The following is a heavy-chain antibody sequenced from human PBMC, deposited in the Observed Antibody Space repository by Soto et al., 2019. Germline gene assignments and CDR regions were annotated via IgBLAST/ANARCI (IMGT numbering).Heavy chain of an antibody. V-gene: IGHV3-53*01. CDR2: MYSGGT. J-gene: IGHJ3*02. Sequence: LRLSCAASEIIVSVNYMSWVRQAPGKGLEWVSTMYSGGTFYADSVKGRFTISRDNSKNTLYLQMNNLRAEDTAVYYCARPHSGRYPWAFDIWGQGTMVTVSS. CDR1: EIIVSVNY. CDR3: ARPHSGRYPWAFDI. D-gene: IGHD1-26*01.